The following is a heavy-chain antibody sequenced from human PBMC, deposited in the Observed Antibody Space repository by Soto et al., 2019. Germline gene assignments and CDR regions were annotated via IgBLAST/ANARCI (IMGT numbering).Heavy chain of an antibody. CDR2: ISAYNGNT. D-gene: IGHD3-3*01. CDR1: GYSFTSYG. V-gene: IGHV1-18*01. Sequence: ASEKFFCKACGYSFTSYGISLVRQAPGQGLDWMGWISAYNGNTNYAQKLQGRVTMTTDTSTSTAYMELRSPRSDDTAVYYCARGGGYYDFWSGPIYYYYGMDVWGQGTTVTVSS. J-gene: IGHJ6*02. CDR3: ARGGGYYDFWSGPIYYYYGMDV.